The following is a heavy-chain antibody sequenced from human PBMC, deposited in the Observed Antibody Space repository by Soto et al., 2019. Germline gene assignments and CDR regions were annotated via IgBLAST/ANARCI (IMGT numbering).Heavy chain of an antibody. D-gene: IGHD6-6*01. V-gene: IGHV4-34*01. J-gene: IGHJ5*02. CDR2: INPGGIT. CDR3: ARAGHSSSSEGANWFDP. CDR1: GGSLSGYY. Sequence: SETLSLTCAVYGGSLSGYYWTWIRQPPGKGLEWIGEINPGGITNYNPSVKSRLTISLDTSKNQFSLKLSSVTAADTAVYYCARAGHSSSSEGANWFDPWGQGTLVTVSS.